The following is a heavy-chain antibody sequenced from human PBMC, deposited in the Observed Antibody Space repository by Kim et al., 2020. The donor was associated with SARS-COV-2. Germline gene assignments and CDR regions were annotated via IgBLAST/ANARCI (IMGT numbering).Heavy chain of an antibody. J-gene: IGHJ6*01. D-gene: IGHD2-15*01. Sequence: GGSLRLSCEVSGFTSSSFALIWVRQAPGQGLEWVSAISGGAVNAYYADSVKCRFNISRVNSKNTLYLQMDSLISEYTAVHCGAKGGEGGNHGDYYAMDV. CDR3: AKGGEGGNHGDYYAMDV. CDR2: ISGGAVNA. CDR1: GFTSSSFA. V-gene: IGHV3-23*01.